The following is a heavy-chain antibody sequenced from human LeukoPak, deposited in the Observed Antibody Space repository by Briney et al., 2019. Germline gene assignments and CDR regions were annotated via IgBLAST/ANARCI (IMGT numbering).Heavy chain of an antibody. CDR1: GFTFSSYS. CDR3: ASLAVAGTRAPDY. J-gene: IGHJ4*02. V-gene: IGHV3-21*01. CDR2: ISSSSSYI. D-gene: IGHD6-19*01. Sequence: MTGGSLRLSCAASGFTFSSYSMTWVRQAPGKGLEWVSSISSSSSYIYYADSVKGRFTISRDNAKNSLYLQMNSLRAEDTAVYYCASLAVAGTRAPDYWGQGTLVTVSS.